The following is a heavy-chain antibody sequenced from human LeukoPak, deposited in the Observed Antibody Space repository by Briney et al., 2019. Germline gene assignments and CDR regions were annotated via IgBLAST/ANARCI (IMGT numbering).Heavy chain of an antibody. J-gene: IGHJ4*02. CDR3: ARRGYIAAAGTRYYFDY. CDR1: GYSFTSYW. Sequence: GESLKISCKGSGYSFTSYWIGWVRQMPGKGLEWMGIIYPGDSDTRYSPSFQGRVTISADKSISTAYLQWSSLKASDTAMYYCARRGYIAAAGTRYYFDYWGQGTLVTVSS. CDR2: IYPGDSDT. V-gene: IGHV5-51*01. D-gene: IGHD6-13*01.